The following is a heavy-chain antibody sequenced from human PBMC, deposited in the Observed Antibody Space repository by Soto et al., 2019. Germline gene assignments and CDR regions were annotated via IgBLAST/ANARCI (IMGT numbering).Heavy chain of an antibody. J-gene: IGHJ4*02. CDR2: IYYSGST. V-gene: IGHV4-4*02. D-gene: IGHD6-19*01. CDR3: ARDLGYSSGWPYFDY. CDR1: GGSISSSNW. Sequence: QVQLQESGPGLVKPSGTLSLTCAVSGGSISSSNWWSWVRQPPGKGLEGVGEIYYSGSTNDNPSLKSLVTISGDKSKNQFPLKLSSVTAADTAVYYCARDLGYSSGWPYFDYWGQGTLVTVSS.